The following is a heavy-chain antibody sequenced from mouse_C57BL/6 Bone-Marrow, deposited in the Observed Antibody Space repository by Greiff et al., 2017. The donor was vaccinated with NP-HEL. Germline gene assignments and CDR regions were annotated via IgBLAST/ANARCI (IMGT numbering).Heavy chain of an antibody. CDR3: TRFDGYYEDY. CDR1: GFTFSGYA. D-gene: IGHD2-3*01. Sequence: EVQGVESGEGLVKPGGSLKLSCAASGFTFSGYAMSWVRQTPEKRLEWVAYISSGGDYIYYADTVKGRFTISRDNARNTLYLQMSSLKSEDTAMYYCTRFDGYYEDYWGQGTTLTVSS. V-gene: IGHV5-9-1*02. J-gene: IGHJ2*01. CDR2: ISSGGDYI.